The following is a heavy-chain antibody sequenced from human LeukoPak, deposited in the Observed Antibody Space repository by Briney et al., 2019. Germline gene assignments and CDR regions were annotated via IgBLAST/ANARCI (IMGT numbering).Heavy chain of an antibody. D-gene: IGHD3-22*01. V-gene: IGHV3-30*18. CDR3: VKAILFGSVSYYAD. CDR2: ISYDGSNK. CDR1: GFTFSSYG. Sequence: GGSLRLSCAASGFTFSSYGMHWVRQAPGKGLEWVAVISYDGSNKYYADSVKGRFTISRDNSKNTLYLQMNSLRAEDTAVYYCVKAILFGSVSYYADWGQGTLATVSS. J-gene: IGHJ4*02.